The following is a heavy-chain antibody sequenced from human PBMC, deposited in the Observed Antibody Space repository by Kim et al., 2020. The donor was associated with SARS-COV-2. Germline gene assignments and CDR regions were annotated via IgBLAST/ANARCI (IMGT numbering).Heavy chain of an antibody. J-gene: IGHJ6*01. V-gene: IGHV3-48*02. D-gene: IGHD3-10*01. CDR2: ISSSSSTI. CDR3: ARFEYYGSGRSVGMDV. Sequence: GGSLRLSCAASGFTFSSYSMNWVRQAPGKGLEWVSYISSSSSTIYYADSVKGRFTIARDNAKHSLYLQMNSQRDEDTAVYYCARFEYYGSGRSVGMDVWGQGAPVTVSS. CDR1: GFTFSSYS.